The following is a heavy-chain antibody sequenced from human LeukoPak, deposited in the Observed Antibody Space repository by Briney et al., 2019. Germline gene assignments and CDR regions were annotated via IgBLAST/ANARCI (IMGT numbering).Heavy chain of an antibody. V-gene: IGHV4-34*01. CDR2: IYYSGST. D-gene: IGHD6-13*01. J-gene: IGHJ4*02. CDR3: ARTYRRGAAANYFDY. CDR1: GGSFSGYY. Sequence: SETLSLTCAVYGGSFSGYYWSWIRQPPGKGLEWIGSIYYSGSTYYNPSLKSRVTISVDTSKNQFSLKLSSVTAADTAVYYCARTYRRGAAANYFDYWGQGTLVTVSS.